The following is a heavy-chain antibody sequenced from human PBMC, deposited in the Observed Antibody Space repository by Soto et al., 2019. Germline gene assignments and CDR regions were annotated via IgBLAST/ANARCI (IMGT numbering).Heavy chain of an antibody. CDR2: IDYGGST. CDR1: GGSISGFY. D-gene: IGHD5-18*01. CDR3: ARGYGETSSSTIGC. J-gene: IGHJ4*02. Sequence: SETLSLTCTVSGGSISGFYWSWIRQSPGKELQWIGYIDYGGSTNYNLSLRSRVTISVDTSKNTLYLQMNSLRAEDTSVYYCARGYGETSSSTIGCWGQGTLVTVSS. V-gene: IGHV4-59*12.